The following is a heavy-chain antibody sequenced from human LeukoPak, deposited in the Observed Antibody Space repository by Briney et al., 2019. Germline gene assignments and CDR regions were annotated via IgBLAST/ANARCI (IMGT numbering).Heavy chain of an antibody. J-gene: IGHJ3*02. CDR2: ISSSGSTI. D-gene: IGHD5-18*01. Sequence: GGSLRLSCAASGFTFSDYYMSWIRQAPGKGLEWVSYISSSGSTIYYADSVKGRFTISRDNAKNSLYLQTNSLRAEDTAVYYCARSNMLTLERGYSYAFDIWGQGTMVTVSS. CDR3: ARSNMLTLERGYSYAFDI. V-gene: IGHV3-11*01. CDR1: GFTFSDYY.